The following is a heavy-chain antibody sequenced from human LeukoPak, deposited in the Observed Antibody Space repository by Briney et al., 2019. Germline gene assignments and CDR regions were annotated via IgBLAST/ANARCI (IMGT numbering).Heavy chain of an antibody. CDR2: ISAYNGNT. D-gene: IGHD6-13*01. Sequence: ASVKVSCKASGYTFTSYGISWVRQAPGQGLEWMGWISAYNGNTNYAQKLQGRGTMTTDTSTSTAYMELRRLGSDDTAVYYCARGRSSWYEGNWFDPWGQGTLVTVSS. CDR3: ARGRSSWYEGNWFDP. J-gene: IGHJ5*02. V-gene: IGHV1-18*01. CDR1: GYTFTSYG.